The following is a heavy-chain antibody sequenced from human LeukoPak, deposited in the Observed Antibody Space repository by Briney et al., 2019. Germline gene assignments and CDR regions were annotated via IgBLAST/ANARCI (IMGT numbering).Heavy chain of an antibody. J-gene: IGHJ3*02. Sequence: SETLSLTCTVSGGSISSYYWSWIRQPARKGLEWIGRIYSSGSTNYNPSLKSRVTMSVDTSKNQFSLKLSSVTAADTAVYYCARDSTQRAFDIWGQGTMVTVSS. CDR3: ARDSTQRAFDI. V-gene: IGHV4-4*07. CDR1: GGSISSYY. D-gene: IGHD6-25*01. CDR2: IYSSGST.